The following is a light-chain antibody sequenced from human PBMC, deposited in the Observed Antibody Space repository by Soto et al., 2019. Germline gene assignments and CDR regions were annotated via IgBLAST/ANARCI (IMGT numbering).Light chain of an antibody. CDR2: GAY. Sequence: IQLTQSPSSLSASVGDRVTISCRASQGIDNFLAWYQQKPGKAPKRLIYGAYTLQSGVPSRFSGSASGTDFTLTISSLQPEDFATYYCQQLNSFPIPFGPGTKVDIK. J-gene: IGKJ3*01. V-gene: IGKV1-9*01. CDR1: QGIDNF. CDR3: QQLNSFPIP.